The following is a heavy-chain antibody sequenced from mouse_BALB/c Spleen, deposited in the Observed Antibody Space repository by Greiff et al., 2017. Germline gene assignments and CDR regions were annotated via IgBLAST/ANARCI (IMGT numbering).Heavy chain of an antibody. CDR3: AREALLSLDY. CDR2: ISSGGSYT. Sequence: EVQGVESGGGLVKPGGSLKLSCAASGFTFSSYAMSWVRQSPEKRLEWVAEISSGGSYTYYPDTVTGRFTISRDNAKNTLYLEMSSLRSEDTAMYYCAREALLSLDYWGQGTTLTVSS. D-gene: IGHD2-10*01. CDR1: GFTFSSYA. V-gene: IGHV5-9-4*01. J-gene: IGHJ2*01.